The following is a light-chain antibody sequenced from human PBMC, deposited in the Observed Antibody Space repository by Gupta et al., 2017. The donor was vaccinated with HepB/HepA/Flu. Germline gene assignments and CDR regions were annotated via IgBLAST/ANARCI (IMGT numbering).Light chain of an antibody. J-gene: IGLJ2*01. V-gene: IGLV3-19*01. CDR2: SKN. Sequence: SSELTLAPDVSVALGQSVRITCKGDSLRSYYASWYQQKPGQAPVLVIYSKNNRPSGIPDRFSGSSSGNTASLTITGAQAEDEADYYCNSRDSSGNHVVFGGGTKLTVL. CDR1: SLRSYY. CDR3: NSRDSSGNHVV.